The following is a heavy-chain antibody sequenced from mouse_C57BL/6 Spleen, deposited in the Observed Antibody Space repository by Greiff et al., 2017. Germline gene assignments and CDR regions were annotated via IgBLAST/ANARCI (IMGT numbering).Heavy chain of an antibody. J-gene: IGHJ4*01. V-gene: IGHV1-26*01. D-gene: IGHD2-3*01. Sequence: EVQLQQSGPELVKPGASVKISCKASGYTFTDYYMNWVKQSHGKSLEWIGDINPNNGGTSYNQKFKGKATLTVDKSSSTAYMELRSLTSEDSAVYYCARDDGNFYYYAMDYWGQGTSVTVSS. CDR1: GYTFTDYY. CDR3: ARDDGNFYYYAMDY. CDR2: INPNNGGT.